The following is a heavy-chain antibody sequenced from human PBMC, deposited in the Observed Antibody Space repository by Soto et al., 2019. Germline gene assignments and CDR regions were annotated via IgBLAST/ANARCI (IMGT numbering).Heavy chain of an antibody. V-gene: IGHV1-8*01. CDR1: GYTFTRYD. J-gene: IGHJ4*02. Sequence: QVQLVQSGAEVKKPGASVKVSCKTSGYTFTRYDINWVRQAPGQGLEWMGWTNPKSGYTGSAQKFQGRITMTRDSSISTAYMELNSLTSDDMAVYYCARTDGDLDYWGQGTLVTVSS. CDR3: ARTDGDLDY. D-gene: IGHD4-17*01. CDR2: TNPKSGYT.